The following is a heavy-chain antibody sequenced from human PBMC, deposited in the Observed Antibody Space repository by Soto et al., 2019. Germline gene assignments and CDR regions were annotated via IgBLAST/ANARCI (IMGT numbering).Heavy chain of an antibody. CDR3: ATNYAYYYYYGMDV. D-gene: IGHD4-4*01. CDR2: IYYSGST. J-gene: IGHJ6*02. CDR1: GGSISSSSYY. V-gene: IGHV4-39*01. Sequence: LSLTCTVSGGSISSSSYYWGWIRQPPGKGLEWIGSIYYSGSTYHNPSLKSRVTISVDTSKNQFSLKLSSVTAADTAVYYCATNYAYYYYYGMDVWGQGTTVTVS.